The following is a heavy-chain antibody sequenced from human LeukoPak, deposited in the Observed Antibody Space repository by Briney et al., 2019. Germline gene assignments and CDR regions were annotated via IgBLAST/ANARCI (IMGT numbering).Heavy chain of an antibody. CDR3: ARSPSSTIFGVVTSYYYYMDV. V-gene: IGHV4-59*11. CDR2: IYYSGST. J-gene: IGHJ6*03. D-gene: IGHD3-3*01. CDR1: GGSISSHY. Sequence: SETLSLTCTVSGGSISSHYWSWIRQPPGKGLEWIGYIYYSGSTNYNPSLKSRVTISVDTSKNQFSLKLSSVTAADTAVYYCARSPSSTIFGVVTSYYYYMDVWGKGTTVTVSS.